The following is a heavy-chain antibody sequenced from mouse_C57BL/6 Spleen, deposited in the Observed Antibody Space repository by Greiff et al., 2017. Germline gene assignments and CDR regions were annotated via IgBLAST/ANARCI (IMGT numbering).Heavy chain of an antibody. CDR1: GYTFTSYW. CDR2: IYPGSGST. J-gene: IGHJ4*01. D-gene: IGHD3-2*02. V-gene: IGHV1-55*01. CDR3: ERQLRPSDAMDY. Sequence: QVQLQQPGAELVKPGASVKMSCKASGYTFTSYWITWVKQRPGQGLEWIGDIYPGSGSTNYNEKFKSKATLTVDTSSSTAYMQLSRLTSEDSAVYYGERQLRPSDAMDYWGQGTSVTVSS.